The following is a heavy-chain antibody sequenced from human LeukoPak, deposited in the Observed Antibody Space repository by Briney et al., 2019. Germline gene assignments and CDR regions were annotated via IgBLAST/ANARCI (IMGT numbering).Heavy chain of an antibody. CDR2: SNAGNGNT. Sequence: ASVKVSCKASGYTFTSYAMHWVRQAPGRRLEWMGWSNAGNGNTKYSQEFQGRVTITRDTSASTAYMELSSLRSEDMAVYYCARGGYSSSWPLDYWGQGTLVTVSS. CDR1: GYTFTSYA. CDR3: ARGGYSSSWPLDY. V-gene: IGHV1-3*02. D-gene: IGHD6-13*01. J-gene: IGHJ4*02.